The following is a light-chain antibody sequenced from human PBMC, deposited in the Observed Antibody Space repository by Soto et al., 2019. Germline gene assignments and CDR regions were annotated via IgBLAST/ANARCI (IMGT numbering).Light chain of an antibody. CDR1: SSDVGGYNY. J-gene: IGLJ2*01. CDR3: SSYAGSNNVV. CDR2: EVN. Sequence: QSVLTQPPSASESPGQSVTISCTGTSSDVGGYNYVSWYQQHPGKAPKLIIYEVNKRPSGVPDRFSGSKSGKTASLTVSGLQAEDEADYYCSSYAGSNNVVFGGGTKVTVL. V-gene: IGLV2-8*01.